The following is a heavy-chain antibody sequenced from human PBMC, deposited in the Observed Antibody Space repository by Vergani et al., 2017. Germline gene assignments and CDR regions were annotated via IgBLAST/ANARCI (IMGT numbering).Heavy chain of an antibody. CDR3: ARESHSGSYPDY. J-gene: IGHJ4*02. CDR1: GFTFSSYS. CDR2: ISSSGSTI. D-gene: IGHD1-26*01. Sequence: EVQLVESGGGLVQPGGSLRLSCAASGFTFSSYSMNWVRQAPGKGLEWVSYISSSGSTIYYADSVKGRFTNSRDNAKNSLYLQMNSLRAEDTAVYYCARESHSGSYPDYWGQGTLVTVSS. V-gene: IGHV3-48*04.